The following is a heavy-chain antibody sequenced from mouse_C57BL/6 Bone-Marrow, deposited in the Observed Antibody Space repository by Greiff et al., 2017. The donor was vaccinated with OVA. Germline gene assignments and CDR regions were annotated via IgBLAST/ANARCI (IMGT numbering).Heavy chain of an antibody. Sequence: EVQLVESGGGLVQPGGSLKLSCAASGFTFSDYYMYWVRQTPEKRLEWVAYISNGGGSTYYPDTVKGRFPISRDNAKNTLYLQMSRLKSEDTAMYYCARHTTVVGGFDYWGQGTTLTVSS. V-gene: IGHV5-12*01. CDR1: GFTFSDYY. J-gene: IGHJ2*01. CDR2: ISNGGGST. CDR3: ARHTTVVGGFDY. D-gene: IGHD1-1*01.